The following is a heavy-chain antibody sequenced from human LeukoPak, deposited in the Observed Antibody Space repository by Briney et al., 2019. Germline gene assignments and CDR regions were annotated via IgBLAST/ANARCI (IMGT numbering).Heavy chain of an antibody. D-gene: IGHD1-26*01. Sequence: PGESLKISCKGSGYSFTSYWIGWVRQMPGKGLEWMGIIYPGDSDTRYSPSFQGQVTISVDKSISIVYLQWSSLKASDTAMYYCARSGTGRSYYRHNWFDPWGQGTLVTVSS. CDR2: IYPGDSDT. CDR3: ARSGTGRSYYRHNWFDP. J-gene: IGHJ5*02. CDR1: GYSFTSYW. V-gene: IGHV5-51*01.